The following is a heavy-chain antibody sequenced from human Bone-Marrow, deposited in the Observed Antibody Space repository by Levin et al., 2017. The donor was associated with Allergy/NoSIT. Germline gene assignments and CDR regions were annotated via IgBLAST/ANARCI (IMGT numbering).Heavy chain of an antibody. CDR3: AREPIVAEAQRYVLHPNLFDH. Sequence: LGESLKISCKASGGTFSTQGINWVRQAPGQGLEWMGIIIPVFGTVSYAQHLLDRLTITADESAGTAYMELSGLRPDDTAVYFCAREPIVAEAQRYVLHPNLFDHWGQGTLVTVSS. V-gene: IGHV1-69*15. CDR1: GGTFSTQG. D-gene: IGHD1-14*01. CDR2: IIPVFGTV. J-gene: IGHJ4*02.